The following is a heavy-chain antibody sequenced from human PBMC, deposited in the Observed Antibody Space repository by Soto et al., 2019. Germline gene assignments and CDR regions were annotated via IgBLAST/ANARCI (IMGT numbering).Heavy chain of an antibody. CDR3: ARDLAKGGGSAGFDY. D-gene: IGHD1-26*01. V-gene: IGHV1-18*01. CDR1: GYTFTSYG. CDR2: ISAYNGNT. J-gene: IGHJ4*02. Sequence: ASVKVSCKASGYTFTSYGISWVRQAPGQGLEWMGWISAYNGNTNYAQKLQGRVTMTWDTSISTAYMALTRLRSDDTAVYYCARDLAKGGGSAGFDYWGQGTLVTVSS.